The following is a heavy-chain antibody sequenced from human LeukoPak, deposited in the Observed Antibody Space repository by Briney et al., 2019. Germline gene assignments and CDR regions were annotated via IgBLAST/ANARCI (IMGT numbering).Heavy chain of an antibody. D-gene: IGHD3-22*01. CDR3: ASSGYLDAFDI. Sequence: PGGSLRLSCAASGFSFNTYPMHWVRQAPGKGLEWVAFILYDGSNTYYADSVKGRFTISRDNSKNTLYLQMNRLSTEDTAVYYCASSGYLDAFDIWGQGTMVTVSS. CDR1: GFSFNTYP. CDR2: ILYDGSNT. V-gene: IGHV3-30*04. J-gene: IGHJ3*02.